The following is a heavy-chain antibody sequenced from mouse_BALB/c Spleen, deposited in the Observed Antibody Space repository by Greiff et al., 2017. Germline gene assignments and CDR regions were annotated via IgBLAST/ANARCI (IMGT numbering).Heavy chain of an antibody. CDR3: GRCGSSDLDY. Sequence: VQLQQSGPDLVKPGASVKVSCTASGYSFTSYNMYWVKQSHGKRLEWIGYIDPYNGGTSYTQKFKGKATLTVDKSSSTAYMHLNSLTSEDSAVYDCGRCGSSDLDYWGQGTSVTVSS. J-gene: IGHJ4*01. CDR1: GYSFTSYN. CDR2: IDPYNGGT. V-gene: IGHV1S135*01. D-gene: IGHD1-1*01.